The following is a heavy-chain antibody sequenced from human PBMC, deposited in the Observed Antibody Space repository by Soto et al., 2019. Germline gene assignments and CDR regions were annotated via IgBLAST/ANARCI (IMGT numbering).Heavy chain of an antibody. CDR3: ARETLGPMVRGVITVPHFDI. V-gene: IGHV3-30-3*01. CDR1: GFTFSSYA. D-gene: IGHD3-10*01. J-gene: IGHJ3*02. CDR2: ISYDGSNK. Sequence: GGSLRLSCAASGFTFSSYAMHWVRQAPGKGLEWVAVISYDGSNKYYADSVKGRFTISRDNSKNTLYLQMNSLRAEDTAVYYCARETLGPMVRGVITVPHFDIWGQGTMVTVSS.